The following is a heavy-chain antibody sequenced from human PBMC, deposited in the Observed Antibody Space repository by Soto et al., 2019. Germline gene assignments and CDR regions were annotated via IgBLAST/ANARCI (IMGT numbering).Heavy chain of an antibody. J-gene: IGHJ5*02. V-gene: IGHV4-39*01. Sequence: QLQLQESGPGLVKPSETLSLTCTVSGGSISSSSSYWGWIRQPPGKGLEWIGSIYYSGNTYYNPSLKSRVTIYLDTSKNQFSLKLTSVTAADTAVYHFARQLTTVTAAWFDPWGQGTLVTVSS. CDR3: ARQLTTVTAAWFDP. CDR2: IYYSGNT. D-gene: IGHD4-4*01. CDR1: GGSISSSSSY.